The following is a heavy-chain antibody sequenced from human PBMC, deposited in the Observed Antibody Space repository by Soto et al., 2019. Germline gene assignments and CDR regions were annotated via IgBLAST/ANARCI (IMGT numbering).Heavy chain of an antibody. J-gene: IGHJ4*02. CDR2: IYYSGST. CDR1: GGSISSSSYY. Sequence: SETLSLTCTVSGGSISSSSYYWGWIRQPPGKGLEWIGSIYYSGSTYYNPSLKSRVTISVDTSKNQFSLKLSSVTAADTAVYYCARYQPFSSRYYFDYWGQGTLVTVSS. D-gene: IGHD2-2*01. CDR3: ARYQPFSSRYYFDY. V-gene: IGHV4-39*01.